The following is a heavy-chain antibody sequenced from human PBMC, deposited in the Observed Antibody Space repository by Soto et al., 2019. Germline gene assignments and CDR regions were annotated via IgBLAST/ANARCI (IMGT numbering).Heavy chain of an antibody. J-gene: IGHJ4*02. CDR1: GDSISSYY. Sequence: SETLSLTCTVSGDSISSYYWNWIRQPPGKGLEWIGYIYYSGSTNYNPSLKSRVTISVDTSKNQFSLKLSSVTAADTAVYYCASWGVGWFEELLANNYWGQGTLVTVSS. CDR2: IYYSGST. CDR3: ASWGVGWFEELLANNY. V-gene: IGHV4-59*08. D-gene: IGHD3-10*01.